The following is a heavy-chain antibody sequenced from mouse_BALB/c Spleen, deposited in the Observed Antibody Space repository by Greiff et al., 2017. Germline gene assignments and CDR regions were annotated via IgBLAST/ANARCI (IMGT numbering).Heavy chain of an antibody. CDR3: VRQGTHGWCAY. Sequence: EVHLVESGGGLVQPKGSLKLSCAASGFTFNTYAMNWVRQAPGKGLEWVARIRSKSNNYATYYADSVKDRFTISRDDSQSMLYLQMNNLKTEDTAMYYCVRQGTHGWCAYGGQGTLVTVSA. CDR1: GFTFNTYA. D-gene: IGHD3-3*01. J-gene: IGHJ3*01. CDR2: IRSKSNNYAT. V-gene: IGHV10-1*02.